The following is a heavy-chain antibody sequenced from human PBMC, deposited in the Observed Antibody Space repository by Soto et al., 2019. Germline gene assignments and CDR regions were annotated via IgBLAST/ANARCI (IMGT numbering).Heavy chain of an antibody. CDR1: GFTFSSYS. CDR2: ISSSSSYI. D-gene: IGHD1-26*01. Sequence: GGSLRLSCAASGFTFSSYSMDWVRQAPGKGLEWVSSISSSSSYIYYADSVKGRFTISRDNAKNSLYLQMNSLRAEDTAVYYCARDIWWEPVTIPRPFQHWGQGTLVTVSS. CDR3: ARDIWWEPVTIPRPFQH. J-gene: IGHJ1*01. V-gene: IGHV3-21*01.